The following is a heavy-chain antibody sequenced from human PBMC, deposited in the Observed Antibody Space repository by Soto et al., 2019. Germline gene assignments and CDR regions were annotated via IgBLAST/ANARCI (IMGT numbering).Heavy chain of an antibody. D-gene: IGHD3-22*01. J-gene: IGHJ4*02. CDR1: GFAFRSYT. CDR3: AKRWYLDRNGYSFYYFDY. Sequence: GGSLRLSCAASGFAFRSYTMSWVRQAPGKGLEWVSTISGCGGRTYYADSVKGRFTISRDNSKNTLYLQMNSLRAEDTAVYYCAKRWYLDRNGYSFYYFDYWGRGTLVTVSS. V-gene: IGHV3-23*01. CDR2: ISGCGGRT.